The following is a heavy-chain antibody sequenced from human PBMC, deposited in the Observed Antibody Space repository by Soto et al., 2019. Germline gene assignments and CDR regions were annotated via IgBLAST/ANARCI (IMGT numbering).Heavy chain of an antibody. J-gene: IGHJ3*02. Sequence: GESKKFRYKGSGCNFTSYCIGWMRQMNGKGLEWMGIIYPGDSDTRYSPSFQGQVTISADKSISTAYLQWSSLKASDTAMYYCARRIFFDSSGPNDAFDIWGQGTMVTVSS. V-gene: IGHV5-51*01. CDR1: GCNFTSYC. D-gene: IGHD3-22*01. CDR3: ARRIFFDSSGPNDAFDI. CDR2: IYPGDSDT.